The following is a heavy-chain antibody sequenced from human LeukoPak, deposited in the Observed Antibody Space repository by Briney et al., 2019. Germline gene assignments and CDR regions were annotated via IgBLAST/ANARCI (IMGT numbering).Heavy chain of an antibody. Sequence: ASVKVSCKASGYTFTSYHMHWVRQAPGQGLEWMGIINPSGGSTGYAQKFQGRVTMTRDTSTSTVYMELNSLGSGDTAVYYCARAPSYGGMDVWGQGTTVTVSS. CDR1: GYTFTSYH. D-gene: IGHD2-8*01. CDR2: INPSGGST. CDR3: ARAPSYGGMDV. J-gene: IGHJ6*02. V-gene: IGHV1-46*01.